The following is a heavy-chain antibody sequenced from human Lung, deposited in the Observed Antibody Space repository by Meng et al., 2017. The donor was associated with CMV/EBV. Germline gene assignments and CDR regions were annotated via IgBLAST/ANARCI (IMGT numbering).Heavy chain of an antibody. CDR3: AVYCGTTSCYDGYGMDV. CDR1: RNTFSSYT. Sequence: SXXVSXKASRNTFSSYTLTWVRQAPGQGLEWMGGIIPIFAIANYAQSFRGRVTITADTSTSTGYMELSGLRSTDTAVYYCAVYCGTTSCYDGYGMDVWGQGXTVTVSS. J-gene: IGHJ6*02. CDR2: IIPIFAIA. D-gene: IGHD2-2*01. V-gene: IGHV1-69*10.